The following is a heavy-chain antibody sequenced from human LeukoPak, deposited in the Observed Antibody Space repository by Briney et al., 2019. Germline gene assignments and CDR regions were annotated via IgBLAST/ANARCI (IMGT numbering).Heavy chain of an antibody. Sequence: GGSLRLSCAASGFTFDDYAMHWVRHAPGKGLEWVSGISWNSGSIGYADSVKGRFTISRDNAKNSLYLQMNSLRAEDTALYYCAKDIMWSPAYYFDYWGQGTLVTVSS. V-gene: IGHV3-9*01. CDR2: ISWNSGSI. D-gene: IGHD2-21*01. J-gene: IGHJ4*02. CDR1: GFTFDDYA. CDR3: AKDIMWSPAYYFDY.